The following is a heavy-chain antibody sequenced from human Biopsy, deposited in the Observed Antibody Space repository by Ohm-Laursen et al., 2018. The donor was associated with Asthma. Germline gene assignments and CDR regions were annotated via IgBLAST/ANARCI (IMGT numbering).Heavy chain of an antibody. V-gene: IGHV3-30*18. CDR1: GFTFSSYG. CDR2: ISYDGNHR. J-gene: IGHJ4*02. D-gene: IGHD5-12*01. Sequence: SLRLSCTASGFTFSSYGMHWVRQAPGKGLEWVAVISYDGNHRFYEDSVKGRFTISRDNSKNTLYLQMNSLRTEDTAVYYCAKRRGYSGHDNDYWGQGTLVIVSS. CDR3: AKRRGYSGHDNDY.